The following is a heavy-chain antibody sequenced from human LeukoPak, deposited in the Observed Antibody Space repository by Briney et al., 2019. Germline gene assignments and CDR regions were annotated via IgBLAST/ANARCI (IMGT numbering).Heavy chain of an antibody. V-gene: IGHV3-23*01. J-gene: IGHJ5*02. CDR3: AKDLEQSYSGWSTSYDA. CDR1: GFTFSNYA. Sequence: GGSLRLSCAASGFTFSNYAMSWVRQVPGKRLEWVPAISSGAGTTGYADSVKGRFTISRDNSKSTIHLQMNSLRAEDTAVYYCAKDLEQSYSGWSTSYDAWGQGTLVTVSS. CDR2: ISSGAGTT. D-gene: IGHD6-19*01.